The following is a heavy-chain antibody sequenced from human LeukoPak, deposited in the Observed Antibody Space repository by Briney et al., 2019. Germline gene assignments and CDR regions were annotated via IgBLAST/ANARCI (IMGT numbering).Heavy chain of an antibody. V-gene: IGHV4-61*02. J-gene: IGHJ6*03. CDR1: GGSISSGRYW. D-gene: IGHD3-22*01. CDR3: ARDMPHYYDSSEDYFYYYYMDV. Sequence: PSETLSLTCTVSGGSISSGRYWWGWLRQPAGKGLEWIGRMYTSGSTNDNPSRKSRITIAVDTSKNQFSLKLSSVTAADTAVYYCARDMPHYYDSSEDYFYYYYMDVWGKGTTVTVSS. CDR2: MYTSGST.